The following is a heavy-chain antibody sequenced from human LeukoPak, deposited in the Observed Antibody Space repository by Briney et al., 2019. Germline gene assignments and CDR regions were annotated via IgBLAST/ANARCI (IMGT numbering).Heavy chain of an antibody. Sequence: GGSLRLSCTASGFTFGDYAMSWFRQAPGKGLEWVGFIRSKAYGGTTEYAASVKGRFTISRDDSKSIAYLQMNSLRAEDTAVYYCASFKGPYYYYGMDVWGQGTTVTVSS. J-gene: IGHJ6*02. CDR2: IRSKAYGGTT. V-gene: IGHV3-49*03. CDR3: ASFKGPYYYYGMDV. CDR1: GFTFGDYA.